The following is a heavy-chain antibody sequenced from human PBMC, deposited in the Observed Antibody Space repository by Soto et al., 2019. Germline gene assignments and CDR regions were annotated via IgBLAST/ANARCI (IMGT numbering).Heavy chain of an antibody. Sequence: QVQLQESGPGLVKPSETLSLTCTVSGGSISSYHWTWIRQPPGKGLEWIGFMYNSGSTHYNPSLKSRVTTSLDTSKNQFSRNLRSVTAADTAVYYCASMGYHYGSGSYPLDYWGQGTLVTVSS. CDR1: GGSISSYH. J-gene: IGHJ4*02. CDR2: MYNSGST. D-gene: IGHD3-10*01. CDR3: ASMGYHYGSGSYPLDY. V-gene: IGHV4-59*08.